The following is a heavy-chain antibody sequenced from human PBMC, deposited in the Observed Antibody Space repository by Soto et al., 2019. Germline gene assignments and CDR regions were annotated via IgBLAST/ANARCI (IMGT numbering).Heavy chain of an antibody. CDR3: AGGGVRGVITRTRDYYGMDV. CDR1: GYSFTSYW. Sequence: EVQLVQSGAEVKKPGESLKISCKGSGYSFTSYWIGWVRQMPGKGLEWMGIIYPGDSDTRYSPSFQGQVTISADKSISIAYLQWSSLKASDTAMYYCAGGGVRGVITRTRDYYGMDVWGQGTTVTVSS. D-gene: IGHD3-10*01. J-gene: IGHJ6*02. CDR2: IYPGDSDT. V-gene: IGHV5-51*01.